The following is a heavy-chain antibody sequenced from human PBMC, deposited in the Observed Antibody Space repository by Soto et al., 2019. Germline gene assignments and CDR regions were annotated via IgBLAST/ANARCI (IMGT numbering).Heavy chain of an antibody. D-gene: IGHD5-12*01. CDR3: ARLSGYSGYDGAFDI. J-gene: IGHJ3*02. V-gene: IGHV3-33*01. CDR2: IWYDGSSK. Sequence: GGSLRLSCAASGFTFSSYGMHWFRQAPGKGLEWVAVIWYDGSSKYYADSGKCRFTISRDNAKNSLYLQMNSLRAEATAVYYCARLSGYSGYDGAFDIWGQGTMVTVSS. CDR1: GFTFSSYG.